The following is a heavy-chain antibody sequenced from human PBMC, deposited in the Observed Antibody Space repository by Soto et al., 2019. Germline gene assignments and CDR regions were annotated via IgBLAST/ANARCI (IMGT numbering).Heavy chain of an antibody. CDR3: AKDREQLVPDAFDI. D-gene: IGHD6-6*01. CDR2: ISWNSGSI. CDR1: GFTFDDYA. V-gene: IGHV3-9*01. Sequence: VQLVESGGGLVQPGRSLRLSCAASGFTFDDYAMHWVRQAPGKGLEWVSGISWNSGSIGYADSVKGRFTISRDNAKNSLYLQMNSLRAEDTALYYCAKDREQLVPDAFDIWGQGTMVTVSS. J-gene: IGHJ3*02.